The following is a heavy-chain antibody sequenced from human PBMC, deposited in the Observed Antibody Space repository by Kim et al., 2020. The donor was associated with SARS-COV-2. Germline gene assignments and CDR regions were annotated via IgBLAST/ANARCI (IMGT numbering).Heavy chain of an antibody. CDR1: GFTFDDYA. Sequence: GGSLRLSCAASGFTFDDYAMHWVRQAPGKGLEWVSGISWNSGSIGYADSVKGRFTISRDNAKNSLYLQMNSLRAEDTALYYCAKDYHTMIVVVTGAFDI. J-gene: IGHJ3*02. CDR2: ISWNSGSI. CDR3: AKDYHTMIVVVTGAFDI. V-gene: IGHV3-9*01. D-gene: IGHD3-22*01.